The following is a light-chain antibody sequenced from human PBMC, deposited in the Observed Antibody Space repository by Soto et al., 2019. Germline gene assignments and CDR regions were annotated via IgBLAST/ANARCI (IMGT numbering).Light chain of an antibody. CDR3: QQYNDWPQT. CDR1: QYVGSR. J-gene: IGKJ1*01. Sequence: DIEMTQSPATLSSSPGETANLSCRASQYVGSRLAWYQHKPGQAPRLLIYYMSKRATGIPARFSGSGSGTEFTLTISSLQSEDFAVYYCQQYNDWPQTFGQGTKVDI. CDR2: YMS. V-gene: IGKV3D-15*01.